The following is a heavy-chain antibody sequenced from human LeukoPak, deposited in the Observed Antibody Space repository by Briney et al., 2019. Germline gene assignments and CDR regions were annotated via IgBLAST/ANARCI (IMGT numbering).Heavy chain of an antibody. J-gene: IGHJ3*02. D-gene: IGHD3-3*01. CDR3: ARALYYDLWSGSPDDAFDI. CDR2: INWNGGST. V-gene: IGHV3-20*01. Sequence: PGGSLRLSCAASGFTFDDYGMSWVRQAPGKGLEWVSGINWNGGSTGYADSVKGRFTISRDNAKNSLYLQMNSLRAEDTALYHCARALYYDLWSGSPDDAFDIWGQGTMVTVPS. CDR1: GFTFDDYG.